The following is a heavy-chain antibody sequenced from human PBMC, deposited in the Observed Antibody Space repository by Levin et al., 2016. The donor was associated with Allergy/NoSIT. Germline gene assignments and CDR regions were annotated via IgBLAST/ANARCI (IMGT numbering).Heavy chain of an antibody. J-gene: IGHJ4*02. D-gene: IGHD4/OR15-4a*01. Sequence: GGSLRLSCAASGFTFTKYSMNWVRQAPGKGLEWVSSITNSSSYIYYADSVKGRFTISRDNAKNSLYLQMNSLRVEDTAVYYCARDRALSEFYYGAFDYWGQGTLVTVSS. V-gene: IGHV3-21*01. CDR3: ARDRALSEFYYGAFDY. CDR1: GFTFTKYS. CDR2: ITNSSSYI.